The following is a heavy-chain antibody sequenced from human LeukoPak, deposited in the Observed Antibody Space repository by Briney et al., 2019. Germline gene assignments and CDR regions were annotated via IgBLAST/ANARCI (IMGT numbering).Heavy chain of an antibody. CDR3: TSPQYKGAVAGTGYYYMDV. J-gene: IGHJ6*03. CDR1: GFTFNGSA. CDR2: IRSKANSYAT. V-gene: IGHV3-73*01. Sequence: GGSLRLSCAASGFTFNGSAMHWVRQASGKGLEWVGRIRSKANSYATAYAASVKGRFTISRDDSKNTAYLQMNSLKTEDTAVYYCTSPQYKGAVAGTGYYYMDVWGKGTTVTVSS. D-gene: IGHD6-19*01.